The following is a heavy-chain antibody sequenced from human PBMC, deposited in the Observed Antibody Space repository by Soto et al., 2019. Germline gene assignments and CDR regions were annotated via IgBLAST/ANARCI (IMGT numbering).Heavy chain of an antibody. J-gene: IGHJ4*02. V-gene: IGHV3-74*01. CDR1: GFTFSSYW. D-gene: IGHD3-10*01. Sequence: GSLRLSCAASGFTFSSYWMHWVRQAPGKGLVWVSRINSDGSSTSYADSVKGRFTISRDNAKNTLYLQMNSLRAEDTAVYYCANFHASPGQFDYWGQGTLVTVSS. CDR2: INSDGSST. CDR3: ANFHASPGQFDY.